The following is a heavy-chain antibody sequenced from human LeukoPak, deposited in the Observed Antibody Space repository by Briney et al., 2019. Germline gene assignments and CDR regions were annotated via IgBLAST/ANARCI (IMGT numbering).Heavy chain of an antibody. CDR3: ARQGYCSSTSCYSRGWFDP. CDR1: GGSISSYY. J-gene: IGHJ5*02. D-gene: IGHD2-2*01. Sequence: SETLSLTCTVSGGSISSYYWSWIRQPPGKGLEWIGYIYCSGSTNYNPSPKSRVTISVDTSKNQFSLKLSSVTAADTAVYYCARQGYCSSTSCYSRGWFDPWGQGTLVTVSS. CDR2: IYCSGST. V-gene: IGHV4-59*08.